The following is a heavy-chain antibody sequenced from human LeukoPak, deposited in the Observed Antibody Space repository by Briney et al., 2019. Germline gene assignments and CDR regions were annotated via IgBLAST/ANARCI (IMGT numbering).Heavy chain of an antibody. Sequence: GASVKVSCKASGYTFTDYSMHWVRQAPGQGLEWMGWINPNSGGTNYAQKLQGRVTMTRDTSISTAYMELSRLRSDDTAVFYCARNTYYYDSSAGTFDFWGQGTLVTVSS. D-gene: IGHD3-22*01. CDR1: GYTFTDYS. J-gene: IGHJ4*02. CDR3: ARNTYYYDSSAGTFDF. V-gene: IGHV1-2*02. CDR2: INPNSGGT.